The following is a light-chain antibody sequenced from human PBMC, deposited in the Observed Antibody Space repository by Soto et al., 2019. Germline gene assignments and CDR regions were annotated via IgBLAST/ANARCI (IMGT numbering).Light chain of an antibody. CDR1: QNVLSNY. CDR3: QQYSFSPRT. V-gene: IGKV3-20*01. J-gene: IGKJ1*01. CDR2: GAS. Sequence: EIVLTQSPGTLSLSPGERATLSCWASQNVLSNYLAWYQQKPGQAPRLXIYGASTRETGIPDRVGGSGSGTEFTLTISRLEPEDFAVYYCQQYSFSPRTFGQGTKVDIK.